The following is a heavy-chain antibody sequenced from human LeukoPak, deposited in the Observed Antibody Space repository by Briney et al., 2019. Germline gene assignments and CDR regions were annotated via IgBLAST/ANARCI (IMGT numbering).Heavy chain of an antibody. V-gene: IGHV4-59*01. D-gene: IGHD5-18*01. Sequence: SETLSLTCTVSGGSIGSYYWSWIRQPPGKGLEWIGNIYYSGSTNYNPSLKSRVTMSVDTSKTQFSLKLSSVTAADTAVYYCASMAWGGYSYGRYYFDYWGQGTLVTVSS. CDR3: ASMAWGGYSYGRYYFDY. J-gene: IGHJ4*02. CDR2: IYYSGST. CDR1: GGSIGSYY.